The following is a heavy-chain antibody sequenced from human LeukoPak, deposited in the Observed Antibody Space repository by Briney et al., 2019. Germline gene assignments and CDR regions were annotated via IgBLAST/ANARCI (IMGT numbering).Heavy chain of an antibody. CDR1: GFTFSTYD. CDR3: GTGDCSGGCCSSMDV. V-gene: IGHV3-13*04. J-gene: IGHJ6*02. D-gene: IGHD2-15*01. CDR2: INTNGNT. Sequence: PGGSLRLSCAASGFTFSTYDMHWVRQATGKGLEWVSGINTNGNTYYPGSVKGRCTISTEDAKNSFYLQLMSLRRGDTAVYYCGTGDCSGGCCSSMDVWGQGTTVTVSS.